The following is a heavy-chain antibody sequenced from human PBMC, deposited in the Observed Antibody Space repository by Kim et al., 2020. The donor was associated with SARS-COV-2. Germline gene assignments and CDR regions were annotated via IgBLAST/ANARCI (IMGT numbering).Heavy chain of an antibody. V-gene: IGHV1-69*01. J-gene: IGHJ3*02. D-gene: IGHD6-25*01. Sequence: AQKFQGRVTITADESTSTAYMELSSLRSEDTAVYYCARDQVYSSGYAFDIWGQGTMVTVSS. CDR3: ARDQVYSSGYAFDI.